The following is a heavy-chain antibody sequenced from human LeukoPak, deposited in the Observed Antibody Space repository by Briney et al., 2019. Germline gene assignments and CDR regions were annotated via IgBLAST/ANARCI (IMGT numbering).Heavy chain of an antibody. J-gene: IGHJ4*02. Sequence: GGSLRLSCAASGFTFSSYAMSWVCQAPGKGLEWVSAISGSGGSTYYADSVKGRFTISRDNSKNTLYLQMNSLRAEDMAVYYCAPTTYYYDSSGYYFDYWGQGTLVTVSS. CDR3: APTTYYYDSSGYYFDY. V-gene: IGHV3-23*01. D-gene: IGHD3-22*01. CDR1: GFTFSSYA. CDR2: ISGSGGST.